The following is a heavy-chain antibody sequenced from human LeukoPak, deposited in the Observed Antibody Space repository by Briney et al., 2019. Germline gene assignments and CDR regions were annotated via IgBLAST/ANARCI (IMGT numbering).Heavy chain of an antibody. Sequence: SVKVSCKASGGTFSSYAISWVRQAPGQGLEWMGGIIPIFGTANYAQKFQGRVTMTRDTSTSTVYMELSSLRSEDTAVYYCARDHSPGIAAAGNYWGQGTLVTVSS. CDR1: GGTFSSYA. CDR2: IIPIFGTA. J-gene: IGHJ4*02. D-gene: IGHD6-13*01. CDR3: ARDHSPGIAAAGNY. V-gene: IGHV1-69*05.